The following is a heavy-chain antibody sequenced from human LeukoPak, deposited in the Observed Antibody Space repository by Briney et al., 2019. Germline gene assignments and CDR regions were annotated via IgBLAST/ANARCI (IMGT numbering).Heavy chain of an antibody. CDR3: ARMARIWFGESWYNWFDP. CDR2: FDPEDGET. J-gene: IGHJ5*02. CDR1: GYTLTELS. D-gene: IGHD3-10*01. Sequence: RASVKVSCKVSGYTLTELSMHWVRQAPGKGLEWMGGFDPEDGETIYAQKFQGRVTMTEDTSTDTAYMELSSLRSEDTAVYYCARMARIWFGESWYNWFDPWGQGTLVTVSS. V-gene: IGHV1-24*01.